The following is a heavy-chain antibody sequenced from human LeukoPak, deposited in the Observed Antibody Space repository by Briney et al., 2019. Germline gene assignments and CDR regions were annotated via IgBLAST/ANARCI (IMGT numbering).Heavy chain of an antibody. CDR2: INPNSGSR. Sequence: GASVKVSCKAFGYTFTGYYMHWVRQAPGHGLEWMGWINPNSGSRSYAQKFQGRVTMTRDTSIGTAYMELSRLKSDDTAVYYCARGDGYSYGYPGYWGQGTLVTVSS. J-gene: IGHJ4*02. D-gene: IGHD5-18*01. V-gene: IGHV1-2*02. CDR1: GYTFTGYY. CDR3: ARGDGYSYGYPGY.